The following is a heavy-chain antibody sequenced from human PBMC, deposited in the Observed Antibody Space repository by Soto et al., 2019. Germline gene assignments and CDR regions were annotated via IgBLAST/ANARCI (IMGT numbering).Heavy chain of an antibody. CDR2: IYYSGST. CDR1: GGSISSYY. CDR3: ARGXRYYDSSGYYYPFPLDY. D-gene: IGHD3-22*01. V-gene: IGHV4-59*01. J-gene: IGHJ4*02. Sequence: SETLSLTCTVSGGSISSYYWSWIRQPPGKGLEWIGYIYYSGSTNYNPSLKSRVTISVDTSKNQFSLKLSSVTAADTAVYYCARGXRYYDSSGYYYPFPLDYWGQGTLVTVSS.